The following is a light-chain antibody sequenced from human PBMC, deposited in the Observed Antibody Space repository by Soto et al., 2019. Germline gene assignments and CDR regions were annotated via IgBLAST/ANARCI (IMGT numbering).Light chain of an antibody. J-gene: IGKJ2*01. CDR2: GAS. CDR3: QQYGSSPPYT. Sequence: EIVLTQSPGILSLSPGERATLSCRASQSVSSSYLAWYQQKPGQAPRLLIYGASNRSTGIPDRFSASGSKTNFTLTISRLEPEDFAVYYCQQYGSSPPYTFGQGTKLHIK. V-gene: IGKV3-20*01. CDR1: QSVSSSY.